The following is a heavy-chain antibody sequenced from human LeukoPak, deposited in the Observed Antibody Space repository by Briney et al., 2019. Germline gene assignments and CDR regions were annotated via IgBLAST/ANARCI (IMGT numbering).Heavy chain of an antibody. D-gene: IGHD3-16*02. Sequence: GGSLRLSCAASGFTVSNSYMSWVRQAPGKGLEWVSVSYSGGTIAYADSVKGRFTISRDNSKNTVYLQMNSLRAEDTAVYYFAKDRLRWYFDYWGQGTLGNVPS. CDR2: SYSGGTI. CDR3: AKDRLRWYFDY. J-gene: IGHJ4*02. V-gene: IGHV3-66*01. CDR1: GFTVSNSY.